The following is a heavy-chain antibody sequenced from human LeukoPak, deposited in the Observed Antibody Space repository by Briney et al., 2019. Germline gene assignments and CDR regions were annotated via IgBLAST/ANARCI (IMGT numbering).Heavy chain of an antibody. J-gene: IGHJ4*02. CDR2: ISWNSGSI. D-gene: IGHD3-3*01. V-gene: IGHV3-9*01. CDR1: GFTFDDYA. CDR3: AKDKAYYDFWSGYYDY. Sequence: GRSLRLSCAASGFTFDDYAMPWVRQAPGKGLEWVSGISWNSGSIGYADSVKGRFTISRDNAKNSLYLQMNSLRAEDTALYYCAKDKAYYDFWSGYYDYWGQGTLVTVSS.